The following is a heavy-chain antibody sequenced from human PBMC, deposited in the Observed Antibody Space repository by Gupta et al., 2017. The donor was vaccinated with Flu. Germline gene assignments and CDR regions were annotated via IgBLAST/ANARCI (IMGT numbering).Heavy chain of an antibody. CDR1: SYV. CDR2: INTMFGPP. Sequence: SYVIGWVRQAPGQGLEWMGEINTMFGPPIDAQKFQGRVTITAEKSTRTVYMGLSSLTSEDMAVYYCARDPRLHCGGDCYAFDVWGQGTMVTVSS. J-gene: IGHJ3*01. CDR3: ARDPRLHCGGDCYAFDV. D-gene: IGHD2-21*02. V-gene: IGHV1-69*06.